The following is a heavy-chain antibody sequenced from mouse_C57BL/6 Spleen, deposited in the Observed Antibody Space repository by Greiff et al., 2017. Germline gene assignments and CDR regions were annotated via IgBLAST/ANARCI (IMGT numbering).Heavy chain of an antibody. CDR2: IYPGSGST. Sequence: VQLQQPGAELVKPGASVKMSCQASGYTFTSYWITWVKQRPGQGLEWIGDIYPGSGSTNYNEKFKSKATLTVDTSSSTAYMQLSSLTSEDSAVYYCARDGYYSYYFDYWGQGTTLTVSS. CDR3: ARDGYYSYYFDY. J-gene: IGHJ2*01. V-gene: IGHV1-55*01. D-gene: IGHD2-3*01. CDR1: GYTFTSYW.